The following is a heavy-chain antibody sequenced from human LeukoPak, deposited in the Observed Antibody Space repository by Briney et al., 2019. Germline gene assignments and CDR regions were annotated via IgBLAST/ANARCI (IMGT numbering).Heavy chain of an antibody. CDR2: IYYSGST. Sequence: PSETLSLTCTVSGGSISSSSYYWGWIRQPPGKGLGWIGSIYYSGSTYYNPSLKSRVTISVDTSKNQFSLKLSSVTAADTAVYYCAKVGRGYYMDVWGKGTTVTISS. V-gene: IGHV4-39*01. CDR3: AKVGRGYYMDV. J-gene: IGHJ6*03. CDR1: GGSISSSSYY.